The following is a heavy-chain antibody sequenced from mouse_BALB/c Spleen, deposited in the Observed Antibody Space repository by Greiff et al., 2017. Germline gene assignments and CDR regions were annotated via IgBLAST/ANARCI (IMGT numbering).Heavy chain of an antibody. V-gene: IGHV3-8*02. D-gene: IGHD1-1*01. CDR2: ISYSGST. Sequence: EVKVVESGPSLVKPSQTLSLTCSVTGDSITSGYWNWIRKFPGNKLEYMGYISYSGSTYYNPSLKSRISITRDTSKNQYYLQLNSVTTEDTATYYCARWGTTVPMDYWGQGTSVTVSS. J-gene: IGHJ4*01. CDR3: ARWGTTVPMDY. CDR1: GDSITSGY.